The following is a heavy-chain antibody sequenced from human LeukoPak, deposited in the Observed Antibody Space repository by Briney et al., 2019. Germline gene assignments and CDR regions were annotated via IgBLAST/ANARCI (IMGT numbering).Heavy chain of an antibody. V-gene: IGHV1-24*01. J-gene: IGHJ5*02. D-gene: IGHD2-2*01. Sequence: ASVKVSCKVSGYTLTELSMHWVRQAPGKGLEWTGGFDPEDGETIYAQKFQGRVTMTEDTSTDTAYMELSSLRSEDTAVYYCAPPVPAAMKRWFDPWGQGTLVTVSS. CDR2: FDPEDGET. CDR1: GYTLTELS. CDR3: APPVPAAMKRWFDP.